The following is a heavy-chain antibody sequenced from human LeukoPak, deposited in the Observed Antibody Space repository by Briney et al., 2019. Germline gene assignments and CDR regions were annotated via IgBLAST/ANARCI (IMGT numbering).Heavy chain of an antibody. V-gene: IGHV1-2*02. CDR3: ARAFSYYYDSSGSPTEYYFDF. Sequence: ASVKVSCKASGYTFTGYYMHWVRQAPGQGLEWMGWINPNSGGTNYAQKFQGRVTMTRDTSISTAYMELSRLRSDDTAVYYCARAFSYYYDSSGSPTEYYFDFWGQGTLVTVSS. D-gene: IGHD3-22*01. J-gene: IGHJ4*02. CDR2: INPNSGGT. CDR1: GYTFTGYY.